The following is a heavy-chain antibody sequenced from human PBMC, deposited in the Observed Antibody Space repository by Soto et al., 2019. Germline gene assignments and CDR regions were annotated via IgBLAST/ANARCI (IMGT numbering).Heavy chain of an antibody. CDR3: TRHEGGAAADRPLDY. CDR1: GGSISSYY. Sequence: PSETLSLTCTVSGGSISSYYWSWIRQPPGKGLEWIGYIYYSGSTNYNPSLKSRVTMSVDTYTNQFSLKMNAVTAADTAVYYCTRHEGGAAADRPLDYWGQGTLVTVSS. V-gene: IGHV4-59*08. D-gene: IGHD6-13*01. CDR2: IYYSGST. J-gene: IGHJ4*02.